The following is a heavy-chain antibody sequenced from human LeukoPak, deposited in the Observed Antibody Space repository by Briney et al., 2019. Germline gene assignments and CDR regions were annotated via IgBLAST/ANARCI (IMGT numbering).Heavy chain of an antibody. J-gene: IGHJ4*02. V-gene: IGHV3-21*01. CDR2: ISSSSSYI. Sequence: GGSLRLSCAASGFTSSSYSMNWVRQAPGKGLEWVSSISSSSSYIYYADSVKGRFTISRDNAKNSLYLQMNSLRAEDTAVYYCAREMAPYYYDSSGYSFDYWGQGTLVTVSS. CDR3: AREMAPYYYDSSGYSFDY. D-gene: IGHD3-22*01. CDR1: GFTSSSYS.